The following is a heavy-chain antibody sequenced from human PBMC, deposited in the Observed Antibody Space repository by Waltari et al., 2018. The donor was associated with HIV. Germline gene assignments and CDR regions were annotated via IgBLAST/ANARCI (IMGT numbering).Heavy chain of an antibody. J-gene: IGHJ6*02. CDR3: ARDFWGGYYYGMDV. CDR1: GFTFSSYR. Sequence: EVPLVESGGGLVKPGGSLRLSCAASGFTFSSYRMNWVRQAPGKGLEWVSSISSSSSYIYYADSVKGRFTISRDNAKNSLYLQMNSLRAEDTAVYYCARDFWGGYYYGMDVWGQGTTVTVSS. D-gene: IGHD3-16*01. V-gene: IGHV3-21*01. CDR2: ISSSSSYI.